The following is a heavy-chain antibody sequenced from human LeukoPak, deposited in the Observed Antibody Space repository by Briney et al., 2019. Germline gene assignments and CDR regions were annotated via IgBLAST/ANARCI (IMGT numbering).Heavy chain of an antibody. CDR1: GFTFSSYG. J-gene: IGHJ4*02. Sequence: PGGSLRLSCAASGFTFSSYGMHWVRQAPGKGLEWVAVISYDGSNKYYADSVKGRFTISRDNSKNTLYLQMNSLRAEDTAVYYCAKDDGGASDYGGISIDYWGQGTLVTVSS. CDR2: ISYDGSNK. D-gene: IGHD4-23*01. CDR3: AKDDGGASDYGGISIDY. V-gene: IGHV3-30*18.